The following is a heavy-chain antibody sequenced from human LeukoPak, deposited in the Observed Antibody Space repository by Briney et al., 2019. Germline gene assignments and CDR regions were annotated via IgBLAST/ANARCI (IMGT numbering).Heavy chain of an antibody. CDR1: GGSFTDSNW. Sequence: SETLSLTCAVSGGSFTDSNWWSWVRQPPGKGLEWIGEIYHSGSTNYNPSLKSRVTISVDTSKNQFSLKLSSVTAADTAVYYCARDFRGSVDAFDIWGQGTMVAVSS. J-gene: IGHJ3*02. V-gene: IGHV4-4*02. CDR2: IYHSGST. CDR3: ARDFRGSVDAFDI.